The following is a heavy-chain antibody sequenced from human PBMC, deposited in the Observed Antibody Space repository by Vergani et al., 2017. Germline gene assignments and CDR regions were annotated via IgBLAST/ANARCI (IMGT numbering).Heavy chain of an antibody. CDR2: LTGGGGST. J-gene: IGHJ4*02. V-gene: IGHV3-23*01. CDR1: GFTFSTYA. CDR3: DKDAGSYENFFDA. Sequence: EVQLLESGGSLKQPGGSVRLSCAASGFTFSTYAMHWVRQAPGKGLEWVSALTGGGGSTDYADSFKGRFIISRDNSRDTLYLQMNSLRPEDTATYYCDKDAGSYENFFDAWGQGTLVAVSS. D-gene: IGHD1-26*01.